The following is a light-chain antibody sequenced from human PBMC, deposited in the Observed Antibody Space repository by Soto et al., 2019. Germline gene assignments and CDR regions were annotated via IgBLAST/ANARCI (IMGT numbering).Light chain of an antibody. CDR1: SSNFGSGFD. J-gene: IGLJ2*01. V-gene: IGLV1-40*01. CDR2: RNN. Sequence: QSVLTQSPSVSGAPGQAVTISCAGRSSNFGSGFDVNCYQHLPGTAPKLLIYRNNNRPSGVPDRFFGSKSGTSASLSIIGLQPVEEADYYCHSYDISRSGMVFCGGTKLTVL. CDR3: HSYDISRSGMV.